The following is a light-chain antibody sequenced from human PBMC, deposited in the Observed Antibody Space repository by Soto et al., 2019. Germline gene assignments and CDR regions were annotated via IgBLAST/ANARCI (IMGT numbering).Light chain of an antibody. Sequence: QSVLTQPPSVSGAPGQRVTISFTGSSSNIGAGYDVHWYQQLPGTAPKLLIYGNSNRPSGVPDRFSGSKSGTSASLAITGLQAEDEVDYYCQSYNISLSGSVFGGGTKLTV. CDR3: QSYNISLSGSV. CDR2: GNS. J-gene: IGLJ2*01. V-gene: IGLV1-40*01. CDR1: SSNIGAGYD.